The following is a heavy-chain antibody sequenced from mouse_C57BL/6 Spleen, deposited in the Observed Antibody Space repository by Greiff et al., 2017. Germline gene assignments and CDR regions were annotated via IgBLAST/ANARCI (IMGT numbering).Heavy chain of an antibody. V-gene: IGHV1-50*01. CDR3: ARSTTVVPDWYFDV. Sequence: QVQLQQPGAELVKPGASVKLSCKASGYTFTSYWMQWVKQRPGQGLEWIGEIDPSDSYTNYNQKFKGKATLTVDTSSSTAYMQLSSLTSEDSAVYYCARSTTVVPDWYFDVWGTGTTVTVSS. CDR1: GYTFTSYW. J-gene: IGHJ1*03. CDR2: IDPSDSYT. D-gene: IGHD1-1*01.